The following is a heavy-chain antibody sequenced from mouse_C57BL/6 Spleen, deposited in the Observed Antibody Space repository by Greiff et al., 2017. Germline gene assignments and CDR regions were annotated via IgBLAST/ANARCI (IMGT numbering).Heavy chain of an antibody. D-gene: IGHD2-1*01. J-gene: IGHJ2*01. Sequence: EVHLVESGPELVKPGASVKISCKASGYSFTGYYMNWVKQSPETSLEWIGEINPSTGGTTYNQKFKAKATLTVDKSSSTAYMQLKSLTSEDSAVYYCARSPYGIYFDYWGQGTTLTVSS. CDR1: GYSFTGYY. CDR2: INPSTGGT. CDR3: ARSPYGIYFDY. V-gene: IGHV1-42*01.